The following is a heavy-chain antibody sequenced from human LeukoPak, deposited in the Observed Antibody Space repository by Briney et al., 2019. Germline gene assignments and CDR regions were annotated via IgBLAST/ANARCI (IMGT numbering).Heavy chain of an antibody. J-gene: IGHJ5*02. V-gene: IGHV3-9*03. CDR2: ISWNSGSI. D-gene: IGHD3-3*01. CDR3: AKDLVLGRGQPTIFGASPLWFDP. CDR1: GFTFDDYA. Sequence: PGGSLRLSCAAPGFTFDDYAKHWVRQAPGKGLEWVSGISWNSGSIGYADSVKGRFTISRDNAKNSLYLQMNSLRAEDMALYYCAKDLVLGRGQPTIFGASPLWFDPWGQGTLVTVSS.